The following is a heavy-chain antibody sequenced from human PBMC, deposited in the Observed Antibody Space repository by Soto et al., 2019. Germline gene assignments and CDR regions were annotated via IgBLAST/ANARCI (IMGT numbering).Heavy chain of an antibody. J-gene: IGHJ4*02. V-gene: IGHV3-74*01. CDR2: VDSDGSGT. Sequence: EVQLVESGGGSVQPGGSLRLSCVASGITFSGYWMHWVRQVPGKGLVWVARVDSDGSGTSYADSVKGRVTISRDNAKNTLYLKMNSLRVEDTAVYYCATVFEHWGQGIPVTVSS. CDR3: ATVFEH. CDR1: GITFSGYW.